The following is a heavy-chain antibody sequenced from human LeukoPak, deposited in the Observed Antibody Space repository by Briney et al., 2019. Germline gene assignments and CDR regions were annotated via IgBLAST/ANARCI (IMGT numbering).Heavy chain of an antibody. Sequence: GGSLRLSCAASGFTFSTYNMNWVRQAPGKGLEWVSYITSSSSTIYYADSVKGRFTISRDNAKNSLYLQMNSLRAEDTAVYYCARDLSMVRGVIITVPRWFDPWGQGTLVTVSS. CDR1: GFTFSTYN. D-gene: IGHD3-10*01. CDR3: ARDLSMVRGVIITVPRWFDP. J-gene: IGHJ5*02. V-gene: IGHV3-48*04. CDR2: ITSSSSTI.